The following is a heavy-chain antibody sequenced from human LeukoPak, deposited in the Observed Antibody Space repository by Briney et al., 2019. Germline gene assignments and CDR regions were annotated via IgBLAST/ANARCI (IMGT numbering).Heavy chain of an antibody. CDR3: ARISSRGYSGSSYLGY. Sequence: GASVKVSCKASGYTFTSYDINWVRQATGQGLEWMGWMNPNSGNTGYAQKFQGRVTITRNTSISTAYMELSSLRSEDTAVYYCARISSRGYSGSSYLGYWGQGTLVTVSS. CDR2: MNPNSGNT. V-gene: IGHV1-8*03. J-gene: IGHJ4*02. CDR1: GYTFTSYD. D-gene: IGHD1-26*01.